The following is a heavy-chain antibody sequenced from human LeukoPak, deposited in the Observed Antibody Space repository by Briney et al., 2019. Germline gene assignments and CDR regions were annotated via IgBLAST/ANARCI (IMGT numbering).Heavy chain of an antibody. V-gene: IGHV4-34*01. J-gene: IGHJ1*01. Sequence: SETLSLTCAVYGGSISGFYYTWIRQPPGKGLEWIGEIDHSGDTNYNPSLKSRAIVSVDTSKRQFSLKLTSVPAADAAVYYCARGSPFQEWGQGTLVTVSS. CDR1: GGSISGFY. CDR3: ARGSPFQE. CDR2: IDHSGDT.